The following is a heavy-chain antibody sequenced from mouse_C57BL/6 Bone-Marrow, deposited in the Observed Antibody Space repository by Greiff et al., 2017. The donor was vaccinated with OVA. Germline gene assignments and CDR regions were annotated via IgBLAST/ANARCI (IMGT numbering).Heavy chain of an antibody. J-gene: IGHJ4*01. Sequence: GGGLVQPKGSLKLSCAASGFSFNTYAMNWVRQAPGKGLEWVARIRSKSNNYATYYADSVKDRLTISRDDSESMLYLQMNNLKTEDTAMYYCVRRNHYAMDYWGQGTSVTVSS. V-gene: IGHV10-1*01. CDR2: IRSKSNNYAT. CDR3: VRRNHYAMDY. CDR1: GFSFNTYA.